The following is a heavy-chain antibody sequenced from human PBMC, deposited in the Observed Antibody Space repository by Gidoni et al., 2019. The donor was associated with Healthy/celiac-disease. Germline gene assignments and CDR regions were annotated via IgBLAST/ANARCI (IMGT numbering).Heavy chain of an antibody. CDR2: IDHSDSYT. CDR3: ARQGSYYYGMDV. V-gene: IGHV5-10-1*01. Sequence: EVQLVQSGAEVTTPGESLRISGQGSGYSFTSYWISGVRQMPGKGLEWMGRIDHSDSYTNYSPSFQGHVTISADKSISTAYLQWSSLKASDTAMYYCARQGSYYYGMDVWGQGTTVTVSS. J-gene: IGHJ6*02. CDR1: GYSFTSYW.